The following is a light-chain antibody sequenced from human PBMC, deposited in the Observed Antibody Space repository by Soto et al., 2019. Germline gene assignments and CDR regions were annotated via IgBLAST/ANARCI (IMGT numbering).Light chain of an antibody. V-gene: IGLV2-8*01. CDR3: SSYAGSNKLV. J-gene: IGLJ2*01. Sequence: QSVLTQPPSASGSPGQSVTISCTGTSNDIGNYNYVSWYQQHPGKAPQFIIYEVSKRPSGVPDRFSGSKSGDTASLTVSGLQPEDEADYYCSSYAGSNKLVFGGGTQLTVL. CDR2: EVS. CDR1: SNDIGNYNY.